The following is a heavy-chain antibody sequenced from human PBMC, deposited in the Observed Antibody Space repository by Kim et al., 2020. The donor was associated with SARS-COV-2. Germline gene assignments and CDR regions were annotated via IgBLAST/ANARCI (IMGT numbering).Heavy chain of an antibody. D-gene: IGHD4-17*01. CDR3: AREPSTVTTGRYFDL. J-gene: IGHJ2*01. V-gene: IGHV4-31*02. Sequence: PSLKSRVTISVDTSKNQFSLKLSSVTAADTAVYYCAREPSTVTTGRYFDLWGRGTLVTVSS.